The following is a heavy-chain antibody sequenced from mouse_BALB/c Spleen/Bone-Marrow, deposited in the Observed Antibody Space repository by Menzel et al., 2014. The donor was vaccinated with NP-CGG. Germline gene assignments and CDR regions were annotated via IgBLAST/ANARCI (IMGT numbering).Heavy chain of an antibody. J-gene: IGHJ4*01. CDR1: GFNIKDTY. V-gene: IGHV14-3*02. D-gene: IGHD2-1*01. Sequence: VHVKQSGAELVKPGASVKLSCTASGFNIKDTYMHWVKQRPEQGLEWIGRIDPANGNTKYDPKFQGKATITVDTSSATAYLQLSSLTSEDTAVYYCARLGNYGPSYAMDYWGQGTSVTVSS. CDR2: IDPANGNT. CDR3: ARLGNYGPSYAMDY.